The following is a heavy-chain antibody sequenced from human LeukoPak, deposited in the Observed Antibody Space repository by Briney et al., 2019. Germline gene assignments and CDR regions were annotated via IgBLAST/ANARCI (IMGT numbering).Heavy chain of an antibody. J-gene: IGHJ4*02. D-gene: IGHD4-17*01. CDR1: GFTFSNYW. CDR3: TISAPVKRYFDN. Sequence: GGSLRLSCAASGFTFSNYWMYWVRQAPGKGLVCVSRINTDGSSTSYADSVTGRFTISRDDAKNTLYLQMNSLRTEDTAVYYCTISAPVKRYFDNWGQGTLVTVSS. CDR2: INTDGSST. V-gene: IGHV3-74*03.